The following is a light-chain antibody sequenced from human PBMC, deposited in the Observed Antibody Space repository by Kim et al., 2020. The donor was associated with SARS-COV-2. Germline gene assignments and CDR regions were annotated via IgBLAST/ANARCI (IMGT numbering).Light chain of an antibody. Sequence: VAPGERAPLPCRARHSPTSRLAWYQQKPGRAPKPLIHGASTRATDIPARFSGSGSGTEFTLTISSLQSEDSAVYYCQQYNYWPLTFGGGTKVDIK. CDR1: HSPTSR. CDR3: QQYNYWPLT. V-gene: IGKV3-15*01. J-gene: IGKJ4*01. CDR2: GAS.